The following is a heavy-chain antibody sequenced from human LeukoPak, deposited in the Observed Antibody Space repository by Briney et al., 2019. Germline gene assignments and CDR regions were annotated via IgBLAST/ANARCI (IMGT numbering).Heavy chain of an antibody. D-gene: IGHD3-22*01. CDR2: IYYSGST. CDR3: ARAEGYYYDSSGSLNYFDY. Sequence: PSQTLSLTCTVSGGFISSGGYYWSWIRQHPGKGLEWIGYIYYSGSTYYNPSLKSRVTISVDTSKSQFSLRLSSVTAADTAVYYCARAEGYYYDSSGSLNYFDYWGQGTLVTVSS. V-gene: IGHV4-31*03. J-gene: IGHJ4*02. CDR1: GGFISSGGYY.